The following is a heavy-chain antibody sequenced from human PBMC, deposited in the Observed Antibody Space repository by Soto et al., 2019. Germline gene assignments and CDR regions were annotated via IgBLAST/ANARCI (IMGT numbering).Heavy chain of an antibody. CDR3: ARVPYYYTSGTDYGMDV. D-gene: IGHD3-10*01. CDR2: ISSSSSYT. CDR1: GFTFSDYY. Sequence: GGSLRLSCVASGFTFSDYYMSWIRQAPGKGLEWVSYISSSSSYTSYADSVKGRFTISRDNAENSLYLQMNSLRAEDTALYYCARVPYYYTSGTDYGMDVWGQGTTVTVSS. J-gene: IGHJ6*02. V-gene: IGHV3-11*06.